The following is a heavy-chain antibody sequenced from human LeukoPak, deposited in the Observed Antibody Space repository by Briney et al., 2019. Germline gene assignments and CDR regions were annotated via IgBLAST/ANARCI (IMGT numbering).Heavy chain of an antibody. D-gene: IGHD2-2*01. CDR1: GGTFSSYA. CDR2: IIPIFGTA. J-gene: IGHJ6*02. Sequence: ASVKVSCKASGGTFSSYAISWVRQAPGQGLEWMGGIIPIFGTANYAQKFQGRVTITADESTSTAYMELSSLRSEDTAVYYCAREGLYCSSTSCYALWYYYGMDVWGQGTTVTVSS. V-gene: IGHV1-69*13. CDR3: AREGLYCSSTSCYALWYYYGMDV.